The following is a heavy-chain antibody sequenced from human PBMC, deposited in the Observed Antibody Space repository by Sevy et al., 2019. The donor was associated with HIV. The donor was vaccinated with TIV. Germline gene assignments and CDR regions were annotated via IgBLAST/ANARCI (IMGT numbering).Heavy chain of an antibody. Sequence: GGSLRLSCEVSGFTFSRYAMHWVRQAPGKGLEWVAVMSYDGGNKYYADSVKGRFTISRDNSKNTLFLHMNSLRAEDTAVYYCARIGMGQTYGTPPWYWGQGTLVTVSS. CDR3: ARIGMGQTYGTPPWY. CDR1: GFTFSRYA. V-gene: IGHV3-30-3*01. J-gene: IGHJ4*02. D-gene: IGHD3-10*01. CDR2: MSYDGGNK.